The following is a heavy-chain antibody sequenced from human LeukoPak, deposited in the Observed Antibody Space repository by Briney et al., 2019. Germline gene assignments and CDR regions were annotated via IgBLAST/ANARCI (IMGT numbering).Heavy chain of an antibody. J-gene: IGHJ4*02. V-gene: IGHV5-51*01. CDR1: GYRFTSYW. CDR3: ARQGGSGTFDF. Sequence: GESLKISCKGSGYRFTSYWIGWVRQMPGKGLEWMGIIYIGDSDTRYSPSFQDHVTMSADKSISTAYMQWSSLGASDTAMYYCARQGGSGTFDFWGQGTLVTVSS. CDR2: IYIGDSDT. D-gene: IGHD3-10*01.